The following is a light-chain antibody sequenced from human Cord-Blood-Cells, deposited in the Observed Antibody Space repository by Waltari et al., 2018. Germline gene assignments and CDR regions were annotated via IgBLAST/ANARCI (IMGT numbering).Light chain of an antibody. CDR2: EVS. CDR3: SSYTSSSTYVV. Sequence: QSALTQPASVSGSPGQSITISSTGTISDAGGYNYVSWYQQHPGKAPKLMIYEVSNRPSGVSNRFSGSKSGNTASLTISGLQAEDEADYYCSSYTSSSTYVVFGGGTKLTVL. V-gene: IGLV2-14*01. J-gene: IGLJ2*01. CDR1: ISDAGGYNY.